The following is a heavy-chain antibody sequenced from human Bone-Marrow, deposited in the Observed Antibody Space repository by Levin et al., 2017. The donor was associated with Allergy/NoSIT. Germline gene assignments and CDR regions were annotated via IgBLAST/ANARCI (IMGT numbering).Heavy chain of an antibody. CDR3: ARGGGHSGTYGLDY. D-gene: IGHD1-26*01. CDR2: INSGITTI. CDR1: GFTFNSYS. Sequence: RAGGSLRLSCAASGFTFNSYSMNWVRQAPGKGLEWVSYINSGITTISYPDSVKGRFTISRDNAKNSLYLQMNSLRAEDTAVYYCARGGGHSGTYGLDYWGQGTLVTVSS. V-gene: IGHV3-48*01. J-gene: IGHJ4*02.